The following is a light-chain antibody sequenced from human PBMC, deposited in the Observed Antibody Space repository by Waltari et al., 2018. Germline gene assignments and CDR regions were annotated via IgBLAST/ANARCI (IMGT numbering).Light chain of an antibody. J-gene: IGLJ1*01. V-gene: IGLV3-27*01. CDR3: YSTTDNNLGV. Sequence: SSVSVSPGQTARITCSGDMLPKKYTRWFQQKPGQAPVLVLYQDSARPSGIPERFSGSSSGTTVTLTISGAQVEDEADYYCYSTTDNNLGVFGPGTRVTVL. CDR2: QDS. CDR1: MLPKKY.